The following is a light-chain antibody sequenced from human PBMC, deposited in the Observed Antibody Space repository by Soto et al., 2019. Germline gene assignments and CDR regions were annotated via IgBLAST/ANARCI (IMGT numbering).Light chain of an antibody. CDR3: QQSHSLPYT. CDR2: DAS. CDR1: QSISSW. Sequence: DIQMTQSPSTLSASVGDRVTITCRASQSISSWLAWYQQKLGRAPRLLIYDASSLESGVPSRFSGSGYGTEFTLTISSLQPDDFATYYCQQSHSLPYTFGQGTKLEIK. J-gene: IGKJ2*01. V-gene: IGKV1-5*01.